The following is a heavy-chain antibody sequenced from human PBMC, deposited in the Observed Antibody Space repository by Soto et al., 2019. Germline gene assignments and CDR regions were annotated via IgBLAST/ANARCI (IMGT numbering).Heavy chain of an antibody. D-gene: IGHD2-8*01. CDR1: GFTFDDYA. J-gene: IGHJ6*02. CDR3: AKDIMVYAICGMDV. Sequence: GGSLRLSCAASGFTFDDYAMHWVRQAPGKGLEWVSGISWDSGSIGYADSVKGRFTISRDNAKNSLYLQMNSLRAEDTALYYCAKDIMVYAICGMDVWGQGTTVTVSS. CDR2: ISWDSGSI. V-gene: IGHV3-9*01.